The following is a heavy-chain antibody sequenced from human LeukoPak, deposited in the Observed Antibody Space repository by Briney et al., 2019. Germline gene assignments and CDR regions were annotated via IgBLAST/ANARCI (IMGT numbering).Heavy chain of an antibody. V-gene: IGHV4-39*01. CDR2: IYYSEST. Sequence: SETLSLTCTVSGGSISSSSYYWGWIRQPPGKGLEWIGSIYYSESTHYNPSLKSRVTISVDTFKNQFSLRLSSVAAADTAVYYCARQTIVVVEVGWFDPWGQGTLVTVSS. CDR3: ARQTIVVVEVGWFDP. J-gene: IGHJ5*02. D-gene: IGHD2-2*01. CDR1: GGSISSSSYY.